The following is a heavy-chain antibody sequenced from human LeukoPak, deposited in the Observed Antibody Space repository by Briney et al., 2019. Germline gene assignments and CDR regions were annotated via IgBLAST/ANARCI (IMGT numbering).Heavy chain of an antibody. Sequence: GGSLRLSCAASGFTFSSYWMHWVRQAPGKGLVWVSRINSDGSSTSYADSVKGRFTISRDNAKNTLYLQMNSLRAGDTAVYYCARVVMGGDYGDYADYWGQGTLVTVSS. J-gene: IGHJ4*02. CDR2: INSDGSST. D-gene: IGHD4-17*01. V-gene: IGHV3-74*01. CDR1: GFTFSSYW. CDR3: ARVVMGGDYGDYADY.